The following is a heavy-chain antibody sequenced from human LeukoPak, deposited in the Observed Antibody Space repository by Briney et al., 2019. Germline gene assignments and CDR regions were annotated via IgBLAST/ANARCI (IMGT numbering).Heavy chain of an antibody. J-gene: IGHJ5*02. V-gene: IGHV1-69*01. CDR2: IIPIFGTA. CDR3: ARAMATISSWFDP. D-gene: IGHD5-24*01. Sequence: SVTVSCTASGGAFSSYAISWVRQAPGQGLEWMGGIIPIFGTANYAQKFQGRVTITADESTSTAYMELSSLRSEDTAVYYCARAMATISSWFDPWGQGTLVTVSS. CDR1: GGAFSSYA.